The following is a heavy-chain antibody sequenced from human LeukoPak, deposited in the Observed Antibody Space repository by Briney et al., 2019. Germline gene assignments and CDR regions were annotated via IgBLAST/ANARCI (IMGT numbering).Heavy chain of an antibody. V-gene: IGHV3-23*01. CDR1: GFTFFYYG. D-gene: IGHD2/OR15-2a*01. CDR2: LSGSGDNT. J-gene: IGHJ4*02. Sequence: EGSLRLSCAASGFTFFYYGMTWVRQAPGKGLEWVSTLSGSGDNTYYADSVKGRFPISRDNSKSTLYLEMNSLSAEDTAIYYCGNDIIGGWDFDSWGQGTLVTVSS. CDR3: GNDIIGGWDFDS.